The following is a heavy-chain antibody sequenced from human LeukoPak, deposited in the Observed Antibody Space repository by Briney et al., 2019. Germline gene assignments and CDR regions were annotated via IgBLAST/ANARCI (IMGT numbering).Heavy chain of an antibody. Sequence: GGCLRLSCAAAGFTSSSYWMTSVRQAPGEGLERVANIKEEGSEKYYVEYVKGRFTISRDNSKNTLYLQMHSLRAEDTAVYCCAKTAPQGSGSYGYYYYYMDVWGKGTTVTVSS. D-gene: IGHD3-10*01. CDR2: IKEEGSEK. CDR1: GFTSSSYW. J-gene: IGHJ6*03. CDR3: AKTAPQGSGSYGYYYYYMDV. V-gene: IGHV3-7*01.